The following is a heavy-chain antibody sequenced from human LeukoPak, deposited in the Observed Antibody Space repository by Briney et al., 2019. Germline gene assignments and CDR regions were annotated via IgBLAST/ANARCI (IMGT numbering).Heavy chain of an antibody. Sequence: PGGSLRLSCAASGFTFSSYAMSWVRQAPGKGLEWVSAISGSGGSTYYADSVKGRFTISRDNSKNTLWLQMNSLRAEDTAVYYCAKAANYDFWSGYDRIDYWGQGTLVTVSS. J-gene: IGHJ4*02. CDR3: AKAANYDFWSGYDRIDY. CDR1: GFTFSSYA. V-gene: IGHV3-23*01. D-gene: IGHD3-3*01. CDR2: ISGSGGST.